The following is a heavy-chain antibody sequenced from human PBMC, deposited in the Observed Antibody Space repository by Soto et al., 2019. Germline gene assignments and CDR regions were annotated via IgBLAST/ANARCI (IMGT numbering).Heavy chain of an antibody. CDR1: GGSFSGYY. CDR2: INHSGST. Sequence: QVQLQQWGAGLLKPSETLSLTCAVYGGSFSGYYWSWIRQPPGKGLEWIGEINHSGSTNYNPSLKSRVTISVDTSKNQFSLKLSSVTAADTAVYYCARGVTIFGVVIILRWFDPWGQGTLVTVSS. J-gene: IGHJ5*02. CDR3: ARGVTIFGVVIILRWFDP. V-gene: IGHV4-34*01. D-gene: IGHD3-3*01.